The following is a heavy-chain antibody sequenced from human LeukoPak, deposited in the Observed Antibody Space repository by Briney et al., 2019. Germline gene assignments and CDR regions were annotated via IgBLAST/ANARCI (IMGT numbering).Heavy chain of an antibody. CDR1: GYTLTELS. V-gene: IGHV1-18*01. Sequence: AASVKVSCKVSGYTLTELSMHWVRQAPGKGLEWMGWISAYNGNTNYAQKLQGRITMTTDTSTSTAYMELRSLRSDDTAVYYCARSVGKQQLVPRDYYYYYMDVWGKGTTVTVSS. D-gene: IGHD6-13*01. CDR3: ARSVGKQQLVPRDYYYYYMDV. CDR2: ISAYNGNT. J-gene: IGHJ6*03.